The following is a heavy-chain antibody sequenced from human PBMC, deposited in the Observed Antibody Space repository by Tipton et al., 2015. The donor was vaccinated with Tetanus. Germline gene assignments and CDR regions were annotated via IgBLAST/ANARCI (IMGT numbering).Heavy chain of an antibody. D-gene: IGHD6-6*01. CDR3: ARMYSTSSPFDP. CDR1: GYSFTSHW. J-gene: IGHJ5*02. Sequence: MQLVQSGADVKKPGESLKISCKASGYSFTSHWIGWVRQMPGKGLEWMGMIFPDDSDTRYSPSFQGHVPFSVDKSTSTVYLQWSSLKASATAMYFCARMYSTSSPFDPWGQGTLVAVSS. V-gene: IGHV5-51*01. CDR2: IFPDDSDT.